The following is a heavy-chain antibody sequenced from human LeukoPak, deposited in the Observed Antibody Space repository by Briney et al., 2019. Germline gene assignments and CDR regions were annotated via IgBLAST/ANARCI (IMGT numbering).Heavy chain of an antibody. CDR3: ARGHTPLYYGSGSYFVY. D-gene: IGHD3-10*01. V-gene: IGHV4-34*01. CDR1: GGSFSGYY. J-gene: IGHJ4*02. Sequence: SETLSLTCAVYGGSFSGYYWSWIRQPPGKGLEWIGEINHGGSTNYNPSLESRVTISVDTSKNQFSLKLSSVTAADTAVYYCARGHTPLYYGSGSYFVYWGQGTLVTVSS. CDR2: INHGGST.